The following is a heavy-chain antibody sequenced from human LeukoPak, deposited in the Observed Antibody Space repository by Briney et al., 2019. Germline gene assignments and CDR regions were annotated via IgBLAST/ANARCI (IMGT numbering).Heavy chain of an antibody. CDR2: IKQDGSEK. V-gene: IGHV3-7*03. D-gene: IGHD6-19*01. Sequence: GGSLRLSCAASGFTFSSYWMSWVRQAPGKGLEWVANIKQDGSEKYYVDSVKGRLTISRDNAKNSLYLQMNSLRAEDTAVYYCARDASSYSSGWHPFFDYWGQGTLVTVSS. CDR1: GFTFSSYW. J-gene: IGHJ4*02. CDR3: ARDASSYSSGWHPFFDY.